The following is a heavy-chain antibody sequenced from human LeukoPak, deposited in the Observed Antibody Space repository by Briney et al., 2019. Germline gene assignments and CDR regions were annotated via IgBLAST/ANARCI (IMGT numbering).Heavy chain of an antibody. CDR3: ASPQLDCSSTSCRYYFDY. D-gene: IGHD2-2*01. Sequence: SVKVSCKASGGTFSSYAISWVRQAPGQGLEWMGGIIPIFGTANYAQKFQDRVTITADESTSTAYMELSSLRSEDTAVYYCASPQLDCSSTSCRYYFDYWGQGTLVTVSS. J-gene: IGHJ4*02. CDR1: GGTFSSYA. CDR2: IIPIFGTA. V-gene: IGHV1-69*13.